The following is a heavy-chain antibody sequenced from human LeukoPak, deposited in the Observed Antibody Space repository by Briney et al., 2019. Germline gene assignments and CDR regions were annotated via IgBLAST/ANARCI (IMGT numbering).Heavy chain of an antibody. CDR3: ARGPSITMVRGGQWYYYMDV. Sequence: ASVKVSCKASGYTFTSYYIHWVRQAPGQGLEWMGLINPSGGSTNYAQKFQGRVTMTRDTSTSTVYMELSSLRSEDTAVYYCARGPSITMVRGGQWYYYMDVWGKGTTVTIS. J-gene: IGHJ6*03. D-gene: IGHD3-10*01. CDR1: GYTFTSYY. V-gene: IGHV1-46*01. CDR2: INPSGGST.